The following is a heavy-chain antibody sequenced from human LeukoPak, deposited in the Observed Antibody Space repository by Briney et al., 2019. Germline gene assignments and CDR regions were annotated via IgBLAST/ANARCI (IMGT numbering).Heavy chain of an antibody. CDR1: GGSISSYY. J-gene: IGHJ5*02. CDR3: ARAIVVVVAATVESWFDP. CDR2: IYYSGST. D-gene: IGHD2-15*01. V-gene: IGHV4-39*07. Sequence: TLSLTCSVSGGSISSYYWSWFRQPPGKGLVWSGSIYYSGSTYYNPSLKSRVSISVAPSKHQFSLKLSSVTAADTAVYYCARAIVVVVAATVESWFDPWGQGTLVTVSS.